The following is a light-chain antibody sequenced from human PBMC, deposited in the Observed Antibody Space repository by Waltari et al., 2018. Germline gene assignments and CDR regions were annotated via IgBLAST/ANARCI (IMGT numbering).Light chain of an antibody. CDR3: QQRSNWPLFT. Sequence: EIVLTQSPATLSLSPGERATLSCRASQSVSSYLAWYQQKPGQAPRLLIYDASNRAAGIPARCSGSGSGTDFTLTISSLEPEDFAVYYCQQRSNWPLFTFGGGTKVEIK. CDR1: QSVSSY. J-gene: IGKJ4*01. V-gene: IGKV3-11*01. CDR2: DAS.